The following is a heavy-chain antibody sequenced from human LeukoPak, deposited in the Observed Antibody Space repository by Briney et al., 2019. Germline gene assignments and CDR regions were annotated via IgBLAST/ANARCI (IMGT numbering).Heavy chain of an antibody. V-gene: IGHV4-59*08. J-gene: IGHJ5*02. Sequence: PSETLSLTCTVSGGSISSYYWSWIRQPPGKGLEWIGYIYYSGSTNYNPSLKSRVTISVDTSKNRFSLKLSSVTAADTAVYYCATLTYGSGSYYNPWGQRTLVTSPQ. CDR3: ATLTYGSGSYYNP. CDR2: IYYSGST. D-gene: IGHD3-10*01. CDR1: GGSISSYY.